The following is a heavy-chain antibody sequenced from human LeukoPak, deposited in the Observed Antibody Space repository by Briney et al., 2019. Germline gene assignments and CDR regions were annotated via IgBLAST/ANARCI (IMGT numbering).Heavy chain of an antibody. V-gene: IGHV3-30-3*01. Sequence: PGGSLRLSCAASGFTFSNSDMHWVRQAPGKGLEWVAVISYDGSNKYYADSVKGRFTISRDNSKNTLYLQMNSLRAEDTAVYYCALTGATTPFDYWGQGTLVTVSS. CDR3: ALTGATTPFDY. CDR2: ISYDGSNK. CDR1: GFTFSNSD. D-gene: IGHD1-26*01. J-gene: IGHJ4*02.